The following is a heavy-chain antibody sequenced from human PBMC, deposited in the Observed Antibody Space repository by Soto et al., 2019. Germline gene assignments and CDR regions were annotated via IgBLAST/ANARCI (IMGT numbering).Heavy chain of an antibody. J-gene: IGHJ5*02. CDR2: VYHSGST. D-gene: IGHD6-13*01. V-gene: IGHV4-59*12. Sequence: ASETLSLTCTVSGGSISGYYWSWIRQPPGKGLEWIGYVYHSGSTSYNPYYNGSTGYNPSLESRVTISVDTSKNQFSLKLSSVTAADTAVYYCARSAWGPKRSYSSSWPRHNWFDPWGQGTLVTVSS. CDR3: ARSAWGPKRSYSSSWPRHNWFDP. CDR1: GGSISGYY.